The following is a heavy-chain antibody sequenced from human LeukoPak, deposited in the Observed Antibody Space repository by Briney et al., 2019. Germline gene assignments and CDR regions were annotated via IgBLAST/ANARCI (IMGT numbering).Heavy chain of an antibody. CDR3: AKGYGSGRYYFDY. CDR1: GGSISSYY. CDR2: IYYSGST. J-gene: IGHJ4*02. Sequence: SETLSLTCTVSGGSISSYYWSWIRQPPGKGLEWIGYIYYSGSTNYNPSLKSRVTISVDTSKNQFSLKLSSVTAADTAMYYCAKGYGSGRYYFDYWGQGTLVTVSS. V-gene: IGHV4-59*01. D-gene: IGHD3-10*01.